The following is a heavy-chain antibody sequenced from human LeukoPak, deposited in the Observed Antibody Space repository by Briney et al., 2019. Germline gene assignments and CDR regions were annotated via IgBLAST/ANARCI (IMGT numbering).Heavy chain of an antibody. J-gene: IGHJ4*02. CDR2: ISNDGEAI. Sequence: PGGSLRLSCAASGFTFSDKYMSWIRQALGKGLEFISYISNDGEAIHYADSVKGRFTISRDNAKGSLYLQMNDLRAEDTAVYYCARDGRGWPLGYWGQGTLVTVSS. CDR1: GFTFSDKY. V-gene: IGHV3-11*01. D-gene: IGHD5-24*01. CDR3: ARDGRGWPLGY.